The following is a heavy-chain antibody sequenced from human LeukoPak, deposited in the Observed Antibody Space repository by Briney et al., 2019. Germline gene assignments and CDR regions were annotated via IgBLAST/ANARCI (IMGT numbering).Heavy chain of an antibody. J-gene: IGHJ4*02. CDR3: AKDSSSGEGDYFDY. Sequence: GGSLRLSCAASGFTFSSYRMNWVRQAPGKGLEWVSSISSSTSYIYHADSVKGRFTISRDNSKNTLYLQMNSLRAEDTAVYYCAKDSSSGEGDYFDYWGQGTLVTVSS. CDR1: GFTFSSYR. V-gene: IGHV3-21*04. CDR2: ISSSTSYI. D-gene: IGHD7-27*01.